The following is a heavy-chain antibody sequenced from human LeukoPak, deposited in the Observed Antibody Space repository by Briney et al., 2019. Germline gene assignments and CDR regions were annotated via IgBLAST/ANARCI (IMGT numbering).Heavy chain of an antibody. J-gene: IGHJ6*02. Sequence: ASVKVSCKASGYTFTSYGISWVRQAPGQGLEWMGWISAYNGNTNYAQKLQGRVTMTTDTSTSTAYMELRSLRSDDTAVYCCGLNAFPDNYYGMDVWGQGTTVTVSS. CDR2: ISAYNGNT. CDR1: GYTFTSYG. D-gene: IGHD2-2*01. CDR3: GLNAFPDNYYGMDV. V-gene: IGHV1-18*01.